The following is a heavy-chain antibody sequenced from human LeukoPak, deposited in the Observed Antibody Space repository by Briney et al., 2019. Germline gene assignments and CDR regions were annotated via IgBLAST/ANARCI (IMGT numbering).Heavy chain of an antibody. V-gene: IGHV3-74*01. Sequence: GSLRLSCAAFGNYWMHWVRQAPGKGLVWVSHINSDGSWTSYADSVKGRFTISKDNAKNTVYLQMNSLRAEDTAVYYCVSFYETYWGRGTLVTVSS. CDR2: INSDGSWT. D-gene: IGHD2/OR15-2a*01. CDR3: VSFYETY. CDR1: GNYW. J-gene: IGHJ4*02.